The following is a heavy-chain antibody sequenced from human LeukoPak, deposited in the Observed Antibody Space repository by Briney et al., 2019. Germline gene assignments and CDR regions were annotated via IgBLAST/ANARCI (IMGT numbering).Heavy chain of an antibody. CDR3: ARRGPNYYDSSGSTHFDY. V-gene: IGHV4-34*01. Sequence: PSETLSLTCAVYGGSFSGYYWSWIRQPPGKGLEWIGEINHSGSTNYNPSLKSRVTISVDTSKNQFSLKLSSVTAADTAVYYCARRGPNYYDSSGSTHFDYWGQGTLVTVSS. CDR1: GGSFSGYY. CDR2: INHSGST. D-gene: IGHD3-22*01. J-gene: IGHJ4*02.